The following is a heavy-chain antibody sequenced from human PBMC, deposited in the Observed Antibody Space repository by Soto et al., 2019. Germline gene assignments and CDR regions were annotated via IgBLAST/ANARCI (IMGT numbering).Heavy chain of an antibody. CDR2: INHSGGT. D-gene: IGHD3-22*01. CDR1: GGSFSAYY. CDR3: ARGSVDTVDSSGFYEY. V-gene: IGHV4-34*01. J-gene: IGHJ4*02. Sequence: PSETLSLTCAVYGGSFSAYYWSWIRQPPGKGLEWIGEINHSGGTSYNPSLKSRVTIFVDTSKSQFSLKLTSVTAADRAVYYCARGSVDTVDSSGFYEYWGQRTAVTVSS.